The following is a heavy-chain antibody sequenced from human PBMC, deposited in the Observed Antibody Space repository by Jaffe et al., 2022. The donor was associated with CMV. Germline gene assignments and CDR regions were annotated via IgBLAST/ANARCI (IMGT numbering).Heavy chain of an antibody. Sequence: QVQLQESGPGLVKPSETLSLTCTVSGGSISSYYWSWIRQPPGKGLEWIGYIYYSGSTNYNPSLKSRVTISVDTSKNQFSLKLSSVTAADTAVYYCARGWLVVAKGGVALAKRNAFDIWGQGTMVTVSS. J-gene: IGHJ3*02. CDR2: IYYSGST. CDR3: ARGWLVVAKGGVALAKRNAFDI. CDR1: GGSISSYY. D-gene: IGHD3-22*01. V-gene: IGHV4-59*01.